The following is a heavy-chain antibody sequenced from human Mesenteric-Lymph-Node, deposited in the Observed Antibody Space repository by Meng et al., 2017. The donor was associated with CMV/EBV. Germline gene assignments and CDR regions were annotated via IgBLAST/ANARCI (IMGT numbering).Heavy chain of an antibody. CDR3: AGGIAAAGSRWFDP. J-gene: IGHJ5*02. V-gene: IGHV1-69*02. CDR2: IIPILGIA. D-gene: IGHD6-13*01. Sequence: VQLVQSGAEVKKPGSSVKASCKASGGTFSSYTISWVRQAPGQGLEWMGRIIPILGIANYAQKFQSRVTITADKSTSTAYMELSSLRSEDTAVYYCAGGIAAAGSRWFDPWGQGTLVTVSS. CDR1: GGTFSSYT.